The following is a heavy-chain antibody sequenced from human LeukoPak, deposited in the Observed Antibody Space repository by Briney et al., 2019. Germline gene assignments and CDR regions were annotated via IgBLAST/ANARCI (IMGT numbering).Heavy chain of an antibody. V-gene: IGHV3-23*01. J-gene: IGHJ4*02. CDR1: GLTLSNYG. D-gene: IGHD3-10*01. CDR2: ISGSAGGT. Sequence: PGGSLRLSCAASGLTLSNYGMSWVGQAAGKGVEWVAGISGSAGGTIYAAAVKGRFTNSREKAKNTVYLEMNSLRAEDTAVYFCAKRGIVIRAVIIVGFHKEAYYFDDWGQGALVTVSS. CDR3: AKRGIVIRAVIIVGFHKEAYYFDD.